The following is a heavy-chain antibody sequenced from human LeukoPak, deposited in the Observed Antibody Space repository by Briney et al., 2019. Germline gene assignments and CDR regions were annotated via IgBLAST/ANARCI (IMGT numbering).Heavy chain of an antibody. J-gene: IGHJ4*02. V-gene: IGHV3-30-3*01. CDR1: GFTFSSYA. Sequence: GGSLRLSCAASGFTFSSYAMHWVRQAPGKGLEWVAVISYDGSNKYYADSVKGRFTISRDNSKNTLYLQMNSLRAEDTAVYYCARYCSGGSCWNYWGQGTLVTVSS. D-gene: IGHD2-15*01. CDR3: ARYCSGGSCWNY. CDR2: ISYDGSNK.